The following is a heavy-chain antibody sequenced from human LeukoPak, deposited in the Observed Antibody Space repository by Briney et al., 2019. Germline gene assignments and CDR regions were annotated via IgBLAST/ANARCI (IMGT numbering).Heavy chain of an antibody. Sequence: GGSLRLSCAASGFTFSDYYMSWIRQAPGKGLEWVSYISSSGSTIYYADSVKGRFTISRDNAKNSLYLQMNSLRAEDTAVYYCARSRYDSSGYYGIIGNWGQGTLVTVSS. CDR2: ISSSGSTI. D-gene: IGHD3-22*01. CDR1: GFTFSDYY. J-gene: IGHJ4*02. CDR3: ARSRYDSSGYYGIIGN. V-gene: IGHV3-11*04.